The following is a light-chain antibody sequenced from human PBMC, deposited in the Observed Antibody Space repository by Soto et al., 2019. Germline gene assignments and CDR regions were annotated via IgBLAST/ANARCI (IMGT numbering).Light chain of an antibody. CDR3: QQYGSSPPT. J-gene: IGKJ1*01. Sequence: DIVLTQSPGTLSLSPGERDTLSCRASQSVSSSYLAWYQQKPGQAPRLLIYGASGRATGIPDRFSGSGSGTDFTLTISRLEPEDFAVYYCQQYGSSPPTFGQGTKVDIK. CDR2: GAS. V-gene: IGKV3-20*01. CDR1: QSVSSSY.